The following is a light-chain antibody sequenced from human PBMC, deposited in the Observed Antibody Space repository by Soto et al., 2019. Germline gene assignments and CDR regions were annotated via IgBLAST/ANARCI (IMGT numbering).Light chain of an antibody. CDR1: QSISSY. J-gene: IGKJ2*01. Sequence: DIQMTQSPSSLYASVGDRVTITCRASQSISSYLNWYQQKPGKAPKLLIYAASSLQSGVPSRFSVRGSGTDFTLTISSLQPEDFATYYCQQSYSTPPYTFGQGTKLEIK. CDR2: AAS. V-gene: IGKV1-39*01. CDR3: QQSYSTPPYT.